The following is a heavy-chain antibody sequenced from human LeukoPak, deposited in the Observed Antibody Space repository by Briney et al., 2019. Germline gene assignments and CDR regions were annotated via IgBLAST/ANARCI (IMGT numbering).Heavy chain of an antibody. CDR3: AKDRGNSPVGDY. J-gene: IGHJ4*02. D-gene: IGHD1/OR15-1a*01. CDR2: ISGSGGST. CDR1: GFTFSRYA. V-gene: IGHV3-23*01. Sequence: GGSLRLSCAASGFTFSRYAMSWVRQAPGEGLEWVSAISGSGGSTYYADSVKGRFTISRDNSKNTLYLQMNSLRAEDTAVYYCAKDRGNSPVGDYWGQGTLVTVSS.